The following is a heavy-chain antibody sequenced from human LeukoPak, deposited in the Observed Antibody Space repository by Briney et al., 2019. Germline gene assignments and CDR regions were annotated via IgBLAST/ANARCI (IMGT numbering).Heavy chain of an antibody. CDR1: GFTFDDYG. V-gene: IGHV3-20*04. Sequence: GGSLRLSCAASGFTFDDYGMSWVRQAPGKGLERVSGINWNGGSTGYADSVKGRFTISRDNAKNSLYLQMNSLGAEDTALYYCARGAGSGYYTNFDYWGQGTLVTVSS. J-gene: IGHJ4*02. CDR3: ARGAGSGYYTNFDY. D-gene: IGHD3-3*01. CDR2: INWNGGST.